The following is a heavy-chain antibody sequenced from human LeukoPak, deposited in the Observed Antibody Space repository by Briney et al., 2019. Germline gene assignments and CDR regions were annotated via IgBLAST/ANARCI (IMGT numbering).Heavy chain of an antibody. D-gene: IGHD5-24*01. CDR2: ISHSGST. J-gene: IGHJ4*02. V-gene: IGHV4-38-2*02. CDR1: GSSISSSYY. Sequence: TSETLSLTCTVSGSSISSSYYGAWIRQPPGEGLEWIATISHSGSTYYNPSLKSRVTISADTSQDQHSLRLNSVTVADTAVYYCARVNTVMATFDYWGQGTPVTVSS. CDR3: ARVNTVMATFDY.